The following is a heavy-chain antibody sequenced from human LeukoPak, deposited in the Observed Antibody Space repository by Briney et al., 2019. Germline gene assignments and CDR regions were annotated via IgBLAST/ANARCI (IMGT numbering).Heavy chain of an antibody. CDR1: GGSISSSSYY. CDR2: IYYSGST. D-gene: IGHD3-22*01. V-gene: IGHV4-39*07. Sequence: PSETLSLTCTVSGGSISSSSYYWGWIRQPPGKGLEWIGSIYYSGSTYYNPSLKSRVTISVDTSKNQFSLKLSSVTAADTAVYYCARYGYSGFDPWGQGTLVTVSS. CDR3: ARYGYSGFDP. J-gene: IGHJ5*02.